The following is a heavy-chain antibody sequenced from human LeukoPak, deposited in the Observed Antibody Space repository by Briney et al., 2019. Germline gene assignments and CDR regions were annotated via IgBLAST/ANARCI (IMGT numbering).Heavy chain of an antibody. J-gene: IGHJ4*02. D-gene: IGHD2-2*01. CDR3: ARRYCSSTSCNPYFFDY. Sequence: GESLKISCKGSGYTFTNYYIGWVRQMPGKGLEWMGIISPGDSDARYSPSFQGQVTISADKSISTAYLRWSSLKASDTAIYYCARRYCSSTSCNPYFFDYWGQGTLVTVFS. CDR2: ISPGDSDA. V-gene: IGHV5-51*01. CDR1: GYTFTNYY.